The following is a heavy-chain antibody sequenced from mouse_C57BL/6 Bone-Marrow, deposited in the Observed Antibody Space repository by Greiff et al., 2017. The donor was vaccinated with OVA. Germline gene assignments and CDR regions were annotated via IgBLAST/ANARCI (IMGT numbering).Heavy chain of an antibody. CDR2: IYPRSCNT. CDR1: GYTFTSYG. CDR3: ARRLREAWFAY. V-gene: IGHV1-81*01. D-gene: IGHD1-1*01. J-gene: IGHJ3*01. Sequence: VKLQESGSELARPGASVKLSCKASGYTFTSYGISWVKQRTGQGLEWIGEIYPRSCNTYYNEKFKGKATLTADKSSSTAYMELRSLTSEDSAVYFCARRLREAWFAYWGQGTLVTVSA.